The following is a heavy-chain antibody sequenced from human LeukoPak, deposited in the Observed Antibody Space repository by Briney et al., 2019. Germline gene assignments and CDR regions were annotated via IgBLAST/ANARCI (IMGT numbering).Heavy chain of an antibody. CDR2: IYYSGST. Sequence: SETLSLTCTVSGGPISSYYWSWIRQPPGKGLEWIGYIYYSGSTNYNPSLKSRVTISVDTSKNQFSLKLSSVTAADTAVYYCARDLVDYYDSSGYDDAFDIWGQGTMVTVSS. D-gene: IGHD3-22*01. J-gene: IGHJ3*02. V-gene: IGHV4-59*01. CDR3: ARDLVDYYDSSGYDDAFDI. CDR1: GGPISSYY.